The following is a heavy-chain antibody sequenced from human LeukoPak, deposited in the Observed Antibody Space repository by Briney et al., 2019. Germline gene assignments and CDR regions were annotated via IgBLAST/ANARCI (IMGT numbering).Heavy chain of an antibody. CDR3: ARSARLMKGVVEVTALDD. J-gene: IGHJ4*02. Sequence: GGSLRLSCAAYEFIVSNNYVTWVRQAPGKGLEWVSVIYSGGSTYYADSVKGRFTIARDNAKNSVYLEMNSLRADDTAVYYCARSARLMKGVVEVTALDDWGQGTLVTVSS. D-gene: IGHD3-3*01. CDR1: EFIVSNNY. CDR2: IYSGGST. V-gene: IGHV3-66*01.